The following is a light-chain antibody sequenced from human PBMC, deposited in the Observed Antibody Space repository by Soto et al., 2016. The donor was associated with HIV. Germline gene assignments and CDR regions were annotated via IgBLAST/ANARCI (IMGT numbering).Light chain of an antibody. V-gene: IGKV1-39*01. J-gene: IGKJ1*01. CDR2: ATS. Sequence: DIQMTQSPSSLSASVGDRVTITCRASQSISSYLNWYQQKPGKAPKLLIYATSSLQSGVPSRFSGSGSGTDFTLTISSLQPDDFATYYCQQSYSTWTFGQGTKVEV. CDR3: QQSYSTWT. CDR1: QSISSY.